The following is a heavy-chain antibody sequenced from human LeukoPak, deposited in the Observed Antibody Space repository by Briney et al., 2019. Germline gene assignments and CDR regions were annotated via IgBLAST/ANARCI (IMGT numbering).Heavy chain of an antibody. CDR3: AKDISSLYYDSNGFLDY. Sequence: GRSLTLFCAASGFIFDDYPMHGLRRAPGEGVEGVSGIGWNCGSIDSAESVKVPFTTSRDNAKNFLYLQMNSLRAEDTALYYSAKDISSLYYDSNGFLDYWGQGTLVTVSS. J-gene: IGHJ4*02. D-gene: IGHD3-22*01. CDR1: GFIFDDYP. V-gene: IGHV3-9*01. CDR2: IGWNCGSI.